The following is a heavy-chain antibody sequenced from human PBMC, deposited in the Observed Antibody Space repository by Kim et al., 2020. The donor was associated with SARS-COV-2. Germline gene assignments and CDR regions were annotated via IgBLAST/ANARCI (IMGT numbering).Heavy chain of an antibody. D-gene: IGHD3-16*01. Sequence: ADSVKGRFTISRDNAKNSLYLQMNSLRAEDTAVYYCARDYPYTTTTWYIDYWGQGTLVTVSS. V-gene: IGHV3-21*01. J-gene: IGHJ4*02. CDR3: ARDYPYTTTTWYIDY.